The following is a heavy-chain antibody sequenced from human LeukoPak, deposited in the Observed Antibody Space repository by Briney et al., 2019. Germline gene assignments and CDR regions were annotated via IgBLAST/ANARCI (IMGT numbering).Heavy chain of an antibody. CDR1: GGSFSSHY. J-gene: IGHJ6*04. CDR2: INPRGST. D-gene: IGHD6-19*01. V-gene: IGHV4-34*01. CDR3: ARGLRQGSAWSWGPKEKSYQYMDV. Sequence: SETLSLTCGVSGGSFSSHYWTWIRQPPGKGLEWIGEINPRGSTNYNPSLESRVTVSADTSRNQLSLSLTSVTVADSAVYFCARGLRQGSAWSWGPKEKSYQYMDVWGTGTTVIVSP.